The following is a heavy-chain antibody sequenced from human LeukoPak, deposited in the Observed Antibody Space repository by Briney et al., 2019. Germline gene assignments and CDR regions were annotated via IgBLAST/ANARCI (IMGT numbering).Heavy chain of an antibody. D-gene: IGHD6-19*01. J-gene: IGHJ4*02. CDR3: SRRPRIAVAGPPFDY. CDR1: GGSINTSNYC. V-gene: IGHV4-39*01. Sequence: SETLSLTCTVSGGSINTSNYCWGWIRQPPGKGLEWIGTIYYSGSTYYNPSLKSRVTISVDTSQNQFSLKLTFVTAANTAVYYCSRRPRIAVAGPPFDYWGQGTLVTVSS. CDR2: IYYSGST.